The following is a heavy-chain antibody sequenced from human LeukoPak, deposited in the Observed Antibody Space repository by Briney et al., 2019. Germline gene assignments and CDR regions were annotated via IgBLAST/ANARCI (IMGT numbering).Heavy chain of an antibody. CDR3: ARGGAYTEPRYYYDSSGYRYYFDS. CDR2: ISGSGGSI. J-gene: IGHJ4*02. Sequence: PGGSLRLSCAASGFTFSDFYMSWLRQAPGKGLEWVSYISGSGGSINTAGSVKGRFTISRDNAKNSLYLQMNSLKAEDTAVYYCARGGAYTEPRYYYDSSGYRYYFDSWGQGTLVTVSS. CDR1: GFTFSDFY. V-gene: IGHV3-11*04. D-gene: IGHD3-22*01.